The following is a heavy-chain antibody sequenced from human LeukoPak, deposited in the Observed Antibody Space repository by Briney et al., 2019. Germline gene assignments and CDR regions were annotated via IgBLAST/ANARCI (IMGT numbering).Heavy chain of an antibody. Sequence: PGGSLRLSCAASGFTFSSYAMSWVRQAPGKGLEGVSAISGSGGSTYYADSVRGRFTISRDNSKNTLYLQMNSLRAEDTAVYYCASTYYYDSSGYYWGQGTLVTVSS. CDR2: ISGSGGST. CDR3: ASTYYYDSSGYY. J-gene: IGHJ4*02. D-gene: IGHD3-22*01. V-gene: IGHV3-23*01. CDR1: GFTFSSYA.